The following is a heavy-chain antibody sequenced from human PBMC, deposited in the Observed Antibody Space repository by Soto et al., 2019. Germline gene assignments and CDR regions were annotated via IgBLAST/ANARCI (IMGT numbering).Heavy chain of an antibody. CDR1: GYTFTSYD. Sequence: GASVKVSCKASGYTFTSYDTNWVRQATGQGLEWMGWMNPNSGNTGYAQKFQGRVTMTRNTSISTAYMELSSLRSEDTAVYYCARVRYSGYDWPAGYYYYMDVWGKGTTVTVSS. D-gene: IGHD5-12*01. CDR3: ARVRYSGYDWPAGYYYYMDV. V-gene: IGHV1-8*01. CDR2: MNPNSGNT. J-gene: IGHJ6*03.